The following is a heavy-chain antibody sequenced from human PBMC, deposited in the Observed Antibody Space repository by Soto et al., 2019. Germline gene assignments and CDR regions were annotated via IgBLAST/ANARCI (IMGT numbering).Heavy chain of an antibody. CDR1: GYTFTTYD. V-gene: IGHV1-8*01. D-gene: IGHD6-25*01. Sequence: QVQLVQSGAEVKEPGASVKVSCKASGYTFTTYDISWVRQATGQGLEWMGWMNPYSGNTGYAQKFQGRVTVTRNTSISTVYMELSGPRPDDTAVYYCARRKERSGPHYFDYWGQGSQVTVSS. CDR2: MNPYSGNT. CDR3: ARRKERSGPHYFDY. J-gene: IGHJ4*02.